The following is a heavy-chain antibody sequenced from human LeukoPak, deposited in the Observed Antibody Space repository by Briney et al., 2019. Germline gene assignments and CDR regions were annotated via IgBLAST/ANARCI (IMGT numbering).Heavy chain of an antibody. CDR3: ARGHIVVVTAIPNWFDP. CDR1: GGSISSGGYY. CDR2: VYYSGST. D-gene: IGHD2-21*02. V-gene: IGHV4-31*03. Sequence: SETLSLTCTVSGGSISSGGYYWSWIRQHPGKGLEWIGYVYYSGSTYYNPSLKSRVTISVDTSKNQFSLKLSSVTAADTAVYYCARGHIVVVTAIPNWFDPWGQGTLVTVSS. J-gene: IGHJ5*02.